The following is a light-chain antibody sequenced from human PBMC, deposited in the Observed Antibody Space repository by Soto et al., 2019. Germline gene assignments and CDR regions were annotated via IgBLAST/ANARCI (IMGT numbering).Light chain of an antibody. Sequence: EIVLTQSPGTLSVSPGERATLSCRASQTISSNNLAWYQQKPGQAPSLLIYGTSSRATGIPDRFSGSGSGTAFTLTIRRLEAEDSAIYYCQQYGSWTFGQGTKVEI. J-gene: IGKJ1*01. CDR1: QTISSNN. CDR3: QQYGSWT. V-gene: IGKV3-20*01. CDR2: GTS.